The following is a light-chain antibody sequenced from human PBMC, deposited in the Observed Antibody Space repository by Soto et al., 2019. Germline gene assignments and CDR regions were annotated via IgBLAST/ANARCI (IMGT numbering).Light chain of an antibody. CDR3: GTWDSSLNAHV. CDR1: SSDVGAYDY. CDR2: END. Sequence: QSVLTQPASVSGSPGQSITISCTGTSSDVGAYDYVSWYQQLPGTAPKLLIYENDNRPSGIPDRFSGSKSGTSATLGITGLQTGDEADYFCGTWDSSLNAHVFATGTKVTVL. J-gene: IGLJ1*01. V-gene: IGLV1-51*02.